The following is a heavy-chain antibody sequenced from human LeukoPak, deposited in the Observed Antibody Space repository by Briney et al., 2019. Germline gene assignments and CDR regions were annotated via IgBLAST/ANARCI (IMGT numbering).Heavy chain of an antibody. CDR2: INPSGGST. D-gene: IGHD1-26*01. J-gene: IGHJ4*02. CDR1: GYTFTSYY. CDR3: ARDLVVGAPGY. V-gene: IGHV1-46*01. Sequence: ASVKVSCKASGYTFTSYYMHWARQAPGQGLEWMGIINPSGGSTSYAQKFQGRVTMTRDTSTSTVYMELSSLRSEDTAVYYCARDLVVGAPGYWGQGTLVTVSS.